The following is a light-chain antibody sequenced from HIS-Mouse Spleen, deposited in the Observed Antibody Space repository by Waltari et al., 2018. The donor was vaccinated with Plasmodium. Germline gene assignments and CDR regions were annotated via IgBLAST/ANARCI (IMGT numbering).Light chain of an antibody. J-gene: IGLJ1*01. CDR1: SSDVGRYNL. CDR2: EGS. Sequence: QSALTQPASVSGAPGQAITISGTGTSSDVGRYNLVSWYQQLPGKAPKLMIYEGSKRPSGVSNRFSGSKSGNTASLTISGLQAEDEADYYCCSYAGSSTYVFGTGTKVTVL. V-gene: IGLV2-23*01. CDR3: CSYAGSSTYV.